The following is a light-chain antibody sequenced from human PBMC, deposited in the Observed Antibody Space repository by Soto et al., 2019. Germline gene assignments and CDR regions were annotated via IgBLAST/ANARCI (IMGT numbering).Light chain of an antibody. Sequence: DVQITQSPSTLSASVVGRVAITCRASQSINNLLAWYQQKPGKAHKFIIYDFYTLESGVTSRFSGSGSGTEFTITISSMQPEDFETYYCKKYDSYQLNFGGGNKVDIK. V-gene: IGKV1-5*01. CDR1: QSINNL. J-gene: IGKJ4*01. CDR2: DFY. CDR3: KKYDSYQLN.